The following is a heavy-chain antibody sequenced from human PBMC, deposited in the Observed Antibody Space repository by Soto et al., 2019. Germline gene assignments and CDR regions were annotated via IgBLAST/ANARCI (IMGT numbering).Heavy chain of an antibody. CDR3: VVAAHPYYFDS. V-gene: IGHV1-18*01. D-gene: IGHD2-15*01. Sequence: GASVKVSCKASGYTFTSYGISWVRQAPGQGLEWMGWISAYNGNTNYAQKLQGRVTMTTDTSTSTAYMELRSLRSDDTAVYYCVVAAHPYYFDSWGQGTLVTVSS. CDR1: GYTFTSYG. J-gene: IGHJ4*02. CDR2: ISAYNGNT.